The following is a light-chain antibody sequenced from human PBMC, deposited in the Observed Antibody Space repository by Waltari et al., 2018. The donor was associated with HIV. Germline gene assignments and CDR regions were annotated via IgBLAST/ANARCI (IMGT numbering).Light chain of an antibody. CDR1: SSNIGGGT. Sequence: QSVLTQPPSASGTPGQRVAISCSGSSSNIGGGTVNWYQKYPGTAPKLLIYKNNQRPSGVPDRFSGSKSGTSASLAISGLQSEDEADYYCAVWDDSLKVVLVGGGTKLTVL. J-gene: IGLJ2*01. CDR2: KNN. CDR3: AVWDDSLKVVL. V-gene: IGLV1-44*01.